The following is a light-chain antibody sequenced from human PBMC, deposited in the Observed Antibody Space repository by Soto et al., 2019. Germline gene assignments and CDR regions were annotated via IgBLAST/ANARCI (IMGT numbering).Light chain of an antibody. J-gene: IGKJ5*01. CDR3: MQPLDLPVT. Sequence: ETLLTQLPLSLSVTPGEPASISCRSSQSLLHTNAYHYLDWYLQKPGQSPQLLIYLASYRASGVPDRFSGSGSATEFTLRISRVEAEDVGVYYCMQPLDLPVTFGQGTRLEIK. CDR2: LAS. V-gene: IGKV2-28*01. CDR1: QSLLHTNAYHY.